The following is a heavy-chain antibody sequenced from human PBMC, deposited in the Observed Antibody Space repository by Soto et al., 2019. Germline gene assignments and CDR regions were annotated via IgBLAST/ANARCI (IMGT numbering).Heavy chain of an antibody. CDR3: VRVGTVSCRSVWFDP. CDR1: GFPFSNFW. D-gene: IGHD1-1*01. J-gene: IGHJ5*02. CDR2: ISSDGSRT. Sequence: EVQLVESGGGLVQPGGSLRLSCAASGFPFSNFWMHWVRQVPGRGLVWVSLISSDGSRTTYADSVKGRFTISRDNAKNTMYLQMDSLRVEDTAVYYCVRVGTVSCRSVWFDPWGQGTLVTVSS. V-gene: IGHV3-74*01.